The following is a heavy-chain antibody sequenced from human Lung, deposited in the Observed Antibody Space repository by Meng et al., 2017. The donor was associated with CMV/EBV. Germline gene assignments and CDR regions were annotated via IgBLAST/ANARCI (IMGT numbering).Heavy chain of an antibody. CDR2: IKQDGSEK. J-gene: IGHJ4*02. D-gene: IGHD1-26*01. CDR3: VKGGTQDLDY. CDR1: GFTSSRYW. V-gene: IGHV3-7*01. Sequence: GGSXRLXCAASGFTSSRYWMGWVRQVPGKGLEWVANIKQDGSEKYYVDSVKGRFTIARDNAKNSLYLQMNSLRADDTAVYYCVKGGTQDLDYWGTGKLV.